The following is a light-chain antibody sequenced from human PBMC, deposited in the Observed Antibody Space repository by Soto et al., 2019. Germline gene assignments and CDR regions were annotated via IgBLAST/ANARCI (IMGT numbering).Light chain of an antibody. CDR3: QQSYSIPLT. V-gene: IGKV1-39*01. CDR1: QRISSY. J-gene: IGKJ4*01. CDR2: AAS. Sequence: DILMTQSPSSLSASVGDRVTITCRASQRISSYLNWYQQKPGKAPKLLIYAASSLQSGVPSRFSGSGSGTDFTLTISSLQPEDFATYYCQQSYSIPLTFGGGTKVEIK.